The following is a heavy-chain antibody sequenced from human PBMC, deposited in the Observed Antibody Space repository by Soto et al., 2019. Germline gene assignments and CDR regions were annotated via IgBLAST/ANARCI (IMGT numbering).Heavy chain of an antibody. D-gene: IGHD1-1*01. Sequence: QAQLVESGGGVVQPGRSLRLSCAASGFTFNTYGFHWVRQAPGKGLEWVSVIWSDGNNKYYADSVKGRFTISRDSSKNTLYLQMNSLRVEDTAVYYCARIQLDTIMALDYWGQGTLVTVSS. CDR3: ARIQLDTIMALDY. CDR1: GFTFNTYG. J-gene: IGHJ4*02. CDR2: IWSDGNNK. V-gene: IGHV3-33*01.